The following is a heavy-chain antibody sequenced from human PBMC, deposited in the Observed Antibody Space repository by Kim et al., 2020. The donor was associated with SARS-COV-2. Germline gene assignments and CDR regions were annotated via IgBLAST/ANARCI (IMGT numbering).Heavy chain of an antibody. CDR1: GGSLGEYY. CDR2: INRSGST. J-gene: IGHJ2*01. Sequence: SETLSLTCGVSGGSLGEYYWGWIRQAPGKGLEWIGEINRSGSTIYIPSLKSRLIISVDTSRNQMSLRLSSVTAADTAIYYCARGTYYCSSNRCVINGYFDLWGRGTLVTVSS. D-gene: IGHD2-15*01. CDR3: ARGTYYCSSNRCVINGYFDL. V-gene: IGHV4-34*01.